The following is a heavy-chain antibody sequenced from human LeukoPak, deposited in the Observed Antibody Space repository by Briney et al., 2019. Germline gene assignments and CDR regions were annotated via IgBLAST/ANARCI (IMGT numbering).Heavy chain of an antibody. CDR1: GFTFSSYG. J-gene: IGHJ3*02. D-gene: IGHD1-14*01. Sequence: GGSLRLSCAAPGFTFSSYGMHWVRQAPGKGLEWVAVISYDGSNKYYADSVKGRFTISRDNSKNTLYLQMNSLRAEDTAVYYCAKDLVTDLWAFDIWGQGTMVTVSS. CDR2: ISYDGSNK. V-gene: IGHV3-30*18. CDR3: AKDLVTDLWAFDI.